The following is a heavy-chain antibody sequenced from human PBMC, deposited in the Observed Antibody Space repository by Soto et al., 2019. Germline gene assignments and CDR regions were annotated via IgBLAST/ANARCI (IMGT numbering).Heavy chain of an antibody. CDR2: IIPIFGTA. V-gene: IGHV1-69*12. CDR3: ARLYLPDNWHDVPPIFHYGMDV. CDR1: GGTFSSYA. Sequence: QVQLVQSGAEVKKPGSSVKVSCKASGGTFSSYAISWVRQAPGQGLEWMGGIIPIFGTANYAQKFQGRVTINADESTRRVYIELSRLRSEDTEVYYCARLYLPDNWHDVPPIFHYGMDVKRKRPTVNVS. J-gene: IGHJ6*04. D-gene: IGHD1-20*01.